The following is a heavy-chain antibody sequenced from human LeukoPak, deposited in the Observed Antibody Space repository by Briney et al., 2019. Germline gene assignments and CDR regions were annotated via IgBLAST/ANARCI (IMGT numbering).Heavy chain of an antibody. V-gene: IGHV3-49*04. D-gene: IGHD4-17*01. CDR1: GFTFGDYA. CDR3: TRDLLYGDYGGYYYYGMDV. Sequence: PGGSLRLSCTASGFTFGDYAMSWVRQAPGKGLEWVGFIRSNAYGGTTEYAASVKGRFTISRDDSKSIAYLQMNSLKTEDTAVYYCTRDLLYGDYGGYYYYGMDVWGQGTTVTVSS. J-gene: IGHJ6*02. CDR2: IRSNAYGGTT.